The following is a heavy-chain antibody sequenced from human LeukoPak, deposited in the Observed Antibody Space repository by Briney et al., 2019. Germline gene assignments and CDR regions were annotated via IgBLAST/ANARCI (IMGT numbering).Heavy chain of an antibody. Sequence: SETLSLTCSVSGGSISSYYWSWIRQPPGKGLESIGYIYYSGSTNYNPSLKSRVTILVDTSKNQFSLKLSSVTAADTAVYYCARRNYGSGSYLDAFDIWGQGTMVTVSS. CDR3: ARRNYGSGSYLDAFDI. J-gene: IGHJ3*02. D-gene: IGHD3-10*01. V-gene: IGHV4-59*08. CDR1: GGSISSYY. CDR2: IYYSGST.